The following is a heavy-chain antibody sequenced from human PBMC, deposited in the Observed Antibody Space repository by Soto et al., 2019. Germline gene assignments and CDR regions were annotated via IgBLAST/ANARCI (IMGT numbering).Heavy chain of an antibody. CDR2: IWSTSSYI. Sequence: GGSLRLSCAASGFTFSSYSMNWVRQAPGKALEWVSSIWSTSSYIYYADSVKGRFTISRDNSKNIFYLQMNSLRGEDTAIYFCAKDDGQGYWGQGTLVTVSS. J-gene: IGHJ4*02. CDR3: AKDDGQGY. V-gene: IGHV3-21*01. CDR1: GFTFSSYS.